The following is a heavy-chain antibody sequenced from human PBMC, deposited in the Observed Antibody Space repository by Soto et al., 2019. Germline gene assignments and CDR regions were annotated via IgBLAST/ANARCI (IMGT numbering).Heavy chain of an antibody. CDR1: GDSVSSNSAA. Sequence: SQTLSLTCAISGDSVSSNSAAWNWIRQSPSRGLEWLGRTYYRSKWCNDYAVSVKSRITINPDTSKNQFSLQLNSVTPEDTAVYYCERVIGSRVGATNGFDHWGQGTLVTVSS. CDR2: TYYRSKWCN. J-gene: IGHJ5*02. V-gene: IGHV6-1*01. CDR3: ERVIGSRVGATNGFDH. D-gene: IGHD1-26*01.